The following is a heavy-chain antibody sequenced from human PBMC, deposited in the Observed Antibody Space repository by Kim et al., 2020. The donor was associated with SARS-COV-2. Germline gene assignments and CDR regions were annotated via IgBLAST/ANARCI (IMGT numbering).Heavy chain of an antibody. CDR2: IYSSGST. D-gene: IGHD3-10*01. J-gene: IGHJ4*02. V-gene: IGHV4-61*08. CDR3: ARDGGYGSGTYRFVY. Sequence: SETLSLTCTVSGGSVSSGGFYWTWIRQSPGKGLEWIAYIYSSGSTNYNPSLKSRVTISLDRSENQFSLQLSSVTSADTAVYYCARDGGYGSGTYRFVYWGQGTLVTVSS. CDR1: GGSVSSGGFY.